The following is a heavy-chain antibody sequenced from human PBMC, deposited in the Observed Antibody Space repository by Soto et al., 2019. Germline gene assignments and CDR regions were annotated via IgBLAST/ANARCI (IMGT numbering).Heavy chain of an antibody. J-gene: IGHJ6*02. CDR3: SRTRDNNRNYCYALDV. V-gene: IGHV4-61*01. Sequence: PSETLSLTCTVSGASVSSATYYWNWIRQPPGKPLGWIGYIYYSGGTNYDPSLKSRVTISLDTSNDQFSLKLSSVTAADTAVYYGSRTRDNNRNYCYALDVGGPGTTVPVYS. CDR2: IYYSGGT. CDR1: GASVSSATYY.